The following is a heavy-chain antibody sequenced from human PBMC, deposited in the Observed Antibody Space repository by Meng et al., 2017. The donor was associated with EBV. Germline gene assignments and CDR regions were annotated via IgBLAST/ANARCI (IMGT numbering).Heavy chain of an antibody. D-gene: IGHD4-11*01. CDR3: ADYSS. CDR1: GGSISSSSYY. V-gene: IGHV4-39*07. Sequence: QLLLLVLAPALSTPSVSLPLTCTSPGGSISSSSYYWGCVRQPPGKGLEWIGIIYYSGGTYYNPSLKSRVTISVDTSKNQFSLKLSSVTAADTAVYYCADYSSWGQGTLVTVSS. CDR2: IYYSGGT. J-gene: IGHJ4*02.